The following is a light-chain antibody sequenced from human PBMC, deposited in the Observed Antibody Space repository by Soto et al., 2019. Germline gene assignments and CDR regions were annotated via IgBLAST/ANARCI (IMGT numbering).Light chain of an antibody. CDR3: MQRLQLPLT. Sequence: DIVMPQTPLSLSVTPGQPASISCKSSQTLLHSNGKTYLYWYLQKAGQPPQLLIYEVSNRFSGVPARFNGSGSGPDFTLKIIRVEAEEVGVYYCMQRLQLPLTFGGGTKVEIK. V-gene: IGKV2D-29*01. J-gene: IGKJ4*01. CDR1: QTLLHSNGKTY. CDR2: EVS.